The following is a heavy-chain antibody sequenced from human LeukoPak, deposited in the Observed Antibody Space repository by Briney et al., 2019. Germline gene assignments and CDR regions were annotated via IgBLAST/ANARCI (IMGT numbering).Heavy chain of an antibody. Sequence: SETLSLTCTVSGGSISSYYWSWIRQSPGKGLEWIGYIYYSGSTNYNPSLKSRVTISVDTSKNQFSLKLSSVTAADTAVYYCARAYSSSWPFDYWGQGTLVTVSS. CDR1: GGSISSYY. V-gene: IGHV4-59*01. CDR3: ARAYSSSWPFDY. CDR2: IYYSGST. D-gene: IGHD6-13*01. J-gene: IGHJ4*02.